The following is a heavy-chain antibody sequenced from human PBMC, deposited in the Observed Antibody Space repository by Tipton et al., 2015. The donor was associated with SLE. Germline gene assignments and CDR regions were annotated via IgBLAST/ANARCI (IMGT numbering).Heavy chain of an antibody. CDR2: ISYGGAT. J-gene: IGHJ6*02. CDR3: ARGRVTWRGAILGVDV. D-gene: IGHD2-21*02. CDR1: GGSINSHY. V-gene: IGHV4-59*08. Sequence: TLSLTCFVSGGSINSHYWIWIRQPPGKGLEWIGYISYGGATNYNPSLKSRVTISVDPAKNQFSLKLTSVTAADTAVYYCARGRVTWRGAILGVDVWGQGTTVNVSS.